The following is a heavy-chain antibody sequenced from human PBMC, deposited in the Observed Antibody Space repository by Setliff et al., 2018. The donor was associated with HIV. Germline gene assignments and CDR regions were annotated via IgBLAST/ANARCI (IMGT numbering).Heavy chain of an antibody. V-gene: IGHV4-4*08. Sequence: PSETLSLTCNVSGDSISGFFWTWVRQPPGKRLEWIGSIFTNEFTYYNPSLKSRVTISADTSNTQFSLKLRSVTAADTAGYYCARGGGSRAATSSYHYMDVWGKGTTVTVSS. D-gene: IGHD2-15*01. CDR1: GDSISGFF. CDR2: IFTNEFT. J-gene: IGHJ6*03. CDR3: ARGGGSRAATSSYHYMDV.